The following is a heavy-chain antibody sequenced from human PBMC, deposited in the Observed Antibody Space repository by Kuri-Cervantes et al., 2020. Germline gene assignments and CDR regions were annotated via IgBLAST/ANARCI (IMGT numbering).Heavy chain of an antibody. D-gene: IGHD2-21*02. CDR2: ISWNSGSI. CDR3: ARDGGGDWGGAFDI. V-gene: IGHV3-20*04. Sequence: GESLKISCVGSGFTFSEYVISWVRQAPGKGLEWVSGISWNSGSIGYADSVKGRFTISRDNAKNSLYLQMNSLRAEDTAVFYCARDGGGDWGGAFDIWGQGTMVTVSS. CDR1: GFTFSEYV. J-gene: IGHJ3*02.